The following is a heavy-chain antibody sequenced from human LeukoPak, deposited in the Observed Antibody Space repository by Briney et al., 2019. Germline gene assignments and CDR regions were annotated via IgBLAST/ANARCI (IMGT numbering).Heavy chain of an antibody. CDR2: IYYSGGT. CDR1: GGSISGQY. V-gene: IGHV4-59*11. D-gene: IGHD5-24*01. J-gene: IGHJ4*02. Sequence: SETLSLTCTVSGGSISGQYWSWIRQPPGKGLEWIGEIYYSGGTKYNPSLERRVTISLDTSKNQFSLRLTSMTAADTAVYYCAREMATINDYFDYWGQGTLVTVSS. CDR3: AREMATINDYFDY.